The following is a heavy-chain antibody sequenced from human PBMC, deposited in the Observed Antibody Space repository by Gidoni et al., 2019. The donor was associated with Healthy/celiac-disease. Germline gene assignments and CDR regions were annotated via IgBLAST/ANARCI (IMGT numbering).Heavy chain of an antibody. D-gene: IGHD2-2*01. V-gene: IGHV3-23*01. CDR3: AKRTSCFH. CDR2: ISSSGGST. Sequence: EVQLFESGGGLVQPGGSLRLSCAASGLNFSSYAMSWVRQAPGTGLDWVSAISSSGGSTYYADSVKGRFTISRDNSKNTLYLQMNSLRAEDTAVYYCAKRTSCFHWGQGTLVTVSS. CDR1: GLNFSSYA. J-gene: IGHJ4*02.